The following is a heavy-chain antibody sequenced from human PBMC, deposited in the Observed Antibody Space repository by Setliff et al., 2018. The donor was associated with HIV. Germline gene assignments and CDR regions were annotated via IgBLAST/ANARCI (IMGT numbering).Heavy chain of an antibody. Sequence: PSETLSLTCAVYGGSFSDYYWSWIRQPPGKGLEWIGEIYHSGSTIYNPSLKSRVTISVDTSKNQFSLKLSNLRVEDTAVYYCARDQGGSYYLEWGQGTLVTVS. V-gene: IGHV4-34*01. CDR1: GGSFSDYY. CDR2: IYHSGST. CDR3: ARDQGGSYYLE. J-gene: IGHJ4*02. D-gene: IGHD1-26*01.